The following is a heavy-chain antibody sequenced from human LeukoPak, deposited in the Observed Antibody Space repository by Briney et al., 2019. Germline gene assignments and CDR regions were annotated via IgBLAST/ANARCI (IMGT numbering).Heavy chain of an antibody. CDR2: IHPSGST. J-gene: IGHJ6*03. V-gene: IGHV4-34*01. CDR3: ARVGYSYVINDWPQTGLGPYPPKNYYHRDV. CDR1: GGSFSDYY. D-gene: IGHD5-18*01. Sequence: SETLSLTCTVYGGSFSDYYWGWIRQPPGKGLEWIGEIHPSGSTNYSPSLKSRVTISLDASKNQFSLKLSSVAAADTAVYFCARVGYSYVINDWPQTGLGPYPPKNYYHRDVWDKGTTVTVPS.